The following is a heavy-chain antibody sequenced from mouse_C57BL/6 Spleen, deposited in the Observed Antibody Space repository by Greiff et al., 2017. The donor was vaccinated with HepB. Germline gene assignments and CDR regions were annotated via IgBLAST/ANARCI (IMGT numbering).Heavy chain of an antibody. D-gene: IGHD2-4*01. CDR2: IHPNSGST. CDR3: ARVYDYDVGFDY. Sequence: QVQLQQPGAELVKPGASVKLSCKASGYTFTSYWMHWVKQRPGQGLEWIGMIHPNSGSTNYNEKFKSKATLTVDKSSSTAYMQLSSLTSEDSAVYYCARVYDYDVGFDYWGQGTTLTVSS. V-gene: IGHV1-64*01. J-gene: IGHJ2*01. CDR1: GYTFTSYW.